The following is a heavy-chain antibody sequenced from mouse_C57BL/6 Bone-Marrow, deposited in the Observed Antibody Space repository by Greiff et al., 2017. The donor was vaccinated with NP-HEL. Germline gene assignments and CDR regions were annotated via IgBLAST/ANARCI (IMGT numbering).Heavy chain of an antibody. D-gene: IGHD1-1*02. J-gene: IGHJ4*01. CDR1: GFSLTSYG. CDR2: IWRGGST. V-gene: IGHV2-5*01. CDR3: AKNLWWSYAMDY. Sequence: QVQLKESGPGPVQPSQSLSITCTVSGFSLTSYGVHWVRQSPGKGLEWLGVIWRGGSTDYNTAFMSRLSITKDNSKSQVFFKMNSLQADDTAIYYCAKNLWWSYAMDYWGQGTSVTVSS.